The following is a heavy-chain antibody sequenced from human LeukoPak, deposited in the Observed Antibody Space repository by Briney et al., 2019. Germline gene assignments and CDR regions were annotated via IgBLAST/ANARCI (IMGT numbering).Heavy chain of an antibody. D-gene: IGHD7-27*01. CDR2: ISGSGGST. J-gene: IGHJ4*02. Sequence: TGGSLRLSCAASGFTFSSYAMSWVRQAPGKGLEWVSTISGSGGSTYYADSVKGRFTISRDNSKNTLDLQMNSLRAEDTAVNYFKRDSILNWEDDYWGQGTLVTVSS. CDR3: KRDSILNWEDDY. V-gene: IGHV3-23*01. CDR1: GFTFSSYA.